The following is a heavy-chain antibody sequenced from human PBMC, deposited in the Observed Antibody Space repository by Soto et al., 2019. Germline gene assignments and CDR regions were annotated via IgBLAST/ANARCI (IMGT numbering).Heavy chain of an antibody. V-gene: IGHV4-59*01. CDR2: IYYSGST. J-gene: IGHJ6*04. CDR3: ARGSITIFGVDDV. D-gene: IGHD3-3*01. CDR1: GGSISSYY. Sequence: SETLSLTCTVSGGSISSYYWSWIRQPPGKGLEWIGYIYYSGSTNYNPSLKSRVTISVDTSKNQFSLKLSSVTAADTAVYYCARGSITIFGVDDVWGKGTTVTVSS.